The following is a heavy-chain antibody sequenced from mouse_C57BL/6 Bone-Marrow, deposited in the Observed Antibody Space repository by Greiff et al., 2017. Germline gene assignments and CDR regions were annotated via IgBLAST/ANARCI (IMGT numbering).Heavy chain of an antibody. Sequence: VQLQQPGAELVKPGASVKLSCKASGYTFTSYWMHWVKQRPGQGLEWIGMIHPNSGSTNYNEKFKSKATLTVDKSSSTAYMQLSSLTSEDSAVXYCARSGAVLLRCFDYWGQGTTLTVAS. J-gene: IGHJ2*01. V-gene: IGHV1-64*01. CDR3: ARSGAVLLRCFDY. D-gene: IGHD1-1*01. CDR1: GYTFTSYW. CDR2: IHPNSGST.